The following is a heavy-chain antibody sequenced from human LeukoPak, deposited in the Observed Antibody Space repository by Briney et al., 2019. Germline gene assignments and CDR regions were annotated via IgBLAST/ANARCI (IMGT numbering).Heavy chain of an antibody. D-gene: IGHD3-16*02. Sequence: GGSLRLSCAASGFTFNSYAMTWVRQAPGKGLEWVSAISGSGGGTYYADSVKGRFTISRDNSKNTLYLQMNSLRAEDTAVYYCAKDPLVWGSYPGGFDYWGQGTLVTVSS. CDR1: GFTFNSYA. V-gene: IGHV3-23*01. CDR2: ISGSGGGT. J-gene: IGHJ4*02. CDR3: AKDPLVWGSYPGGFDY.